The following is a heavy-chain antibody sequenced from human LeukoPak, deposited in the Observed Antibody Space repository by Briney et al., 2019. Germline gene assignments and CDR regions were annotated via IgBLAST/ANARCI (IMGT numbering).Heavy chain of an antibody. J-gene: IGHJ4*02. CDR2: IIPILGIA. CDR1: GGTFSSYT. V-gene: IGHV1-69*04. D-gene: IGHD1-26*01. Sequence: ASVKVSCKASGGTFSSYTISWVRQAPGQGLEWMGRIIPILGIANYAQKFQGRVTITADKSTSTAYMELSSLRSEDTAAYYCAREWKVGAFYYFDYWGQGTLVTVSS. CDR3: AREWKVGAFYYFDY.